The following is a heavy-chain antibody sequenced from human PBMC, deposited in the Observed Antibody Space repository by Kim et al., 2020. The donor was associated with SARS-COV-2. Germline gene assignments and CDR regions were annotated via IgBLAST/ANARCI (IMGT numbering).Heavy chain of an antibody. J-gene: IGHJ6*02. V-gene: IGHV4-39*01. Sequence: SETLSLTCTVSGGSISSSSYYWGWIRQPPGKGLEWIGSIYYSGSTYYNPSLKSRVTISVDTSKNQFSLKLSSVTAADTAVYYCATESIAAAGTWYYYYGMDVWGQETTVTVSS. CDR2: IYYSGST. CDR3: ATESIAAAGTWYYYYGMDV. D-gene: IGHD6-13*01. CDR1: GGSISSSSYY.